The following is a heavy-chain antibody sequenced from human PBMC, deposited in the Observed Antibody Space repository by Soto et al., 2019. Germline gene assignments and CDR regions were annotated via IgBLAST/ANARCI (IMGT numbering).Heavy chain of an antibody. CDR1: GFTFSSYG. D-gene: IGHD3-22*01. Sequence: GGSLRLSCAASGFTFSSYGMHWVRQAPGKGLEWVAVICYDGSNKYYADSVKGRFTISRDNSKNTLYLQMNSLRAGDTAVYYCARDDEKITYYYDSSGYYRSPAGKDYWGQGTLVTVSS. CDR3: ARDDEKITYYYDSSGYYRSPAGKDY. CDR2: ICYDGSNK. J-gene: IGHJ4*02. V-gene: IGHV3-33*01.